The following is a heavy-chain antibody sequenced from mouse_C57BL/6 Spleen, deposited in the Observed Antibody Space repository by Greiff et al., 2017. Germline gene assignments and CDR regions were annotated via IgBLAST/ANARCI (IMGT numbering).Heavy chain of an antibody. CDR2: IYPGSGNT. J-gene: IGHJ2*01. Sequence: VQLKQSGPELVKPGASVQISCKASGYSFTSYYINWVKQRPGQGLEWIGGIYPGSGNTKYNAKFKGKATLTADKASSTAYMQLSRLTSEYSAVYYWARWGNLYFDVWGQGTTLTFSS. CDR3: ARWGNLYFDV. CDR1: GYSFTSYY. V-gene: IGHV1-66*01. D-gene: IGHD2-1*01.